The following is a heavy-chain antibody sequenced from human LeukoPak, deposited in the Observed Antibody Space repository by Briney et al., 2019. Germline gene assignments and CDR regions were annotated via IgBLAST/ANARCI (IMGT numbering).Heavy chain of an antibody. J-gene: IGHJ6*04. CDR3: VREVYSGSAMDV. CDR2: ISGGGDAK. D-gene: IGHD2-21*01. Sequence: GGSLRLSCVASGFNFSSHEMNWVRQAPGKGLEWVSYISGGGDAKYYTNSVKGRFYISRDNAKNSLYLQMSSLRAEETAIYFCVREVYSGSAMDVWGKGTTVTVSS. V-gene: IGHV3-48*03. CDR1: GFNFSSHE.